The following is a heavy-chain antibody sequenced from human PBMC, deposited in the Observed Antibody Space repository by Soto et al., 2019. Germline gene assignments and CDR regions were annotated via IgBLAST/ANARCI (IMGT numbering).Heavy chain of an antibody. Sequence: QVQLQESGPGLVKPSETLSLTCTVSGASISSHYWSWIRQAPGKGLEWIANINYNGNTNYNPSLKSRVTISVDTSTNQFSLTVISVTAADTAVYYCAGGGSIVVATRRLMDVWGRGTTVTVSS. V-gene: IGHV4-59*08. J-gene: IGHJ6*03. CDR3: AGGGSIVVATRRLMDV. CDR2: INYNGNT. D-gene: IGHD3-22*01. CDR1: GASISSHY.